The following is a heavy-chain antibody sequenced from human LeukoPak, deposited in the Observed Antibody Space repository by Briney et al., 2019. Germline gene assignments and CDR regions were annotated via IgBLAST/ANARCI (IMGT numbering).Heavy chain of an antibody. D-gene: IGHD1-26*01. J-gene: IGHJ4*02. CDR2: ISSSSSSAI. V-gene: IGHV3-48*01. Sequence: PGGSLRLSCAVSGFTFSSYSMNWVRQSPGKGLEWVSYISSSSSSAIYYADSVKGRFTISRDNSKNSLYLQMNSLRAEDTAVYYCARGGRYSGSLYYFDYGGQGTLVTVSS. CDR1: GFTFSSYS. CDR3: ARGGRYSGSLYYFDY.